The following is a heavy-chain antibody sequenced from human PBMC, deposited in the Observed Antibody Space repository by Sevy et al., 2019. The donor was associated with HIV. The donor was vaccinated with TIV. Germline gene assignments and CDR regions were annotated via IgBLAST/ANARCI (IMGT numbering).Heavy chain of an antibody. CDR2: LSFGCGKI. D-gene: IGHD2-8*01. Sequence: GGSLRLSCAASGFTFNIYSMSWVRQTPGKGLEWVATLSFGCGKINHADSVKGRFTMSRDDSKSTLYLQMNNLRVEDTAIYYCAREGCTKPHDYWGQGTLVTVSS. J-gene: IGHJ4*02. CDR3: AREGCTKPHDY. V-gene: IGHV3-23*01. CDR1: GFTFNIYS.